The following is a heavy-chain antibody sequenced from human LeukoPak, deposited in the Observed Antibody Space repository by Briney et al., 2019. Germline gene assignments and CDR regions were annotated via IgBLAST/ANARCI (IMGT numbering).Heavy chain of an antibody. CDR2: ITRFNAIL. V-gene: IGHV3-9*01. J-gene: IGHJ4*02. CDR1: GFIFDDYA. CDR3: ARGDVLTTRLLDS. D-gene: IGHD3-9*01. Sequence: GGSLRLSCAASGFIFDDYAMHWVRRAPGKGLQWVSGITRFNAILGYVDSVKGRFTIPRDSAKNSLYLQMNSLRPEDTAFYYCARGDVLTTRLLDSWGLGTLVTVSS.